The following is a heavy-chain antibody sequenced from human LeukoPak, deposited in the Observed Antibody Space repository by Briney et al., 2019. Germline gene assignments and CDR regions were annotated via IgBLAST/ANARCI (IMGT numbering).Heavy chain of an antibody. Sequence: PSETLSLTCAVSGGSISSGGYSWSWIRQPPGKGLEWIGYIYHSGSTYYNPSLKSRVTISVDTSKNQFSLKLSSVTAADTAVYYCAREARQYQLLWTAYFDYWGQGTLVTVSS. J-gene: IGHJ4*02. CDR3: AREARQYQLLWTAYFDY. D-gene: IGHD2-2*01. CDR1: GGSISSGGYS. CDR2: IYHSGST. V-gene: IGHV4-30-2*01.